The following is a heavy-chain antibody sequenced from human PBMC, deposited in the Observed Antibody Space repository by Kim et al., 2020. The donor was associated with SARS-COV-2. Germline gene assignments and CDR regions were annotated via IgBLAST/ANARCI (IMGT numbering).Heavy chain of an antibody. CDR3: AGVRVGLRTLGPAFDI. D-gene: IGHD1-26*01. V-gene: IGHV3-48*03. CDR1: GFTFSSYE. CDR2: IRSSGSTI. Sequence: GGSLRLSCAASGFTFSSYEMNWVRQAPGKGLEWVSYIRSSGSTIYYADSVKGRFTISRDNAKNTLYLQRNSLRAEDTAVYYCAGVRVGLRTLGPAFDISGQETMVTVSS. J-gene: IGHJ3*02.